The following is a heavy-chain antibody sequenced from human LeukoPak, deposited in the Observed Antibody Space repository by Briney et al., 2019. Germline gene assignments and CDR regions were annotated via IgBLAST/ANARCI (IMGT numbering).Heavy chain of an antibody. CDR1: RFIFSSYA. CDR3: TSLRGATAMAD. CDR2: IRSKAYGGTT. D-gene: IGHD5-18*01. J-gene: IGHJ4*02. Sequence: KSGGSLRLSCVASRFIFSSYAMSWFRQAPGKGLEWVGFIRSKAYGGTTEYAASVKGRFTISRDDSKSIAYLQMNSLKTEDTAVYYCTSLRGATAMADWGQGTLVTVSS. V-gene: IGHV3-49*05.